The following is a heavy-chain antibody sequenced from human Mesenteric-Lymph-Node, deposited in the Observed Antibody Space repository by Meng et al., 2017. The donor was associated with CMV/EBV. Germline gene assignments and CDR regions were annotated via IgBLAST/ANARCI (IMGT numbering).Heavy chain of an antibody. Sequence: GESLKISCKGSGYSFTSYWIGWVRQMPGKGLEWMGIIYPGDSDTRYSPSFQGQVTISADKSISTAYLQWSSLKASDTAMYYCARLRQKLPAASNWFDPWGQGTLVTVSS. V-gene: IGHV5-51*01. CDR3: ARLRQKLPAASNWFDP. CDR1: GYSFTSYW. J-gene: IGHJ5*02. CDR2: IYPGDSDT. D-gene: IGHD2-2*01.